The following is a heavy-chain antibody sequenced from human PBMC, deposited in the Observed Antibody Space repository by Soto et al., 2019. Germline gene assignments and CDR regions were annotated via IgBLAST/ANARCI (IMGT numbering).Heavy chain of an antibody. CDR2: IYSGGST. CDR3: ARDAPPAARPVGGMDV. CDR1: GFTVSSNY. V-gene: IGHV3-53*01. J-gene: IGHJ6*02. Sequence: RGSLRLSCAASGFTVSSNYMSWVRQAPGKGLEWVSVIYSGGSTYYADSVKGRFTISRDNSKNTLYLQMNSLRAEDTAVYYCARDAPPAARPVGGMDVWGQGTTVTVSS. D-gene: IGHD6-6*01.